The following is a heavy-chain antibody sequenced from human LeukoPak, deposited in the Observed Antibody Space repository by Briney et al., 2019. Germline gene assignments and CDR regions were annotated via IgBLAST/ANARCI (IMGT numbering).Heavy chain of an antibody. CDR2: ISFDGSNK. D-gene: IGHD6-13*01. V-gene: IGHV3-30-3*01. J-gene: IGHJ4*02. Sequence: PGRSLRLSCAASGFTFSTYAMHWVRQAPGKGLEWVAVISFDGSNKYYADSVKGRFTISRDNSKNTLYLQMNSLRAEDTAVYYCARATQSPMQQQLVIFDYWGQGTLVTVSS. CDR3: ARATQSPMQQQLVIFDY. CDR1: GFTFSTYA.